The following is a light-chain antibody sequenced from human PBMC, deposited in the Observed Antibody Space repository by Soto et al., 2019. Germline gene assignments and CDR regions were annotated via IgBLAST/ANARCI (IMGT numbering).Light chain of an antibody. J-gene: IGKJ4*01. Sequence: DIQMTQSPSSLSASVGDRVTITCRASQSINSYLNWYQQKPGKAPKLLIYAASTLQSGVPSRFSGSGSGTDFTLSISRLEPEDFAVYYCQQYGTSPLTFGGGTKVDIK. CDR1: QSINSY. CDR3: QQYGTSPLT. CDR2: AAS. V-gene: IGKV1-39*01.